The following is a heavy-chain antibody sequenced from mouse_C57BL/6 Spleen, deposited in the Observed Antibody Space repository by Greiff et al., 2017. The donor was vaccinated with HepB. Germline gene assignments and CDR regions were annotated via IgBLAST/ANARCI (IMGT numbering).Heavy chain of an antibody. V-gene: IGHV5-6*01. J-gene: IGHJ1*03. CDR2: ISSGGSYT. CDR3: ARQGITTVVATDFDV. CDR1: GFTFSSYG. D-gene: IGHD1-1*01. Sequence: EVQVVESGGDLVKPGGSLKLSCAASGFTFSSYGMSWVRQTPDKRLEWVATISSGGSYTYYPDSVKGRFTISRDNAKNTLYLQMSSLKSEDTAMYYCARQGITTVVATDFDVWGTGTTVTVSS.